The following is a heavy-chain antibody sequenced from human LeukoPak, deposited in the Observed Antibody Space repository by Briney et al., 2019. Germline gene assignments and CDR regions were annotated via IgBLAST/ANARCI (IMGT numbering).Heavy chain of an antibody. Sequence: PGGSLRLSCAASGFTFSSYWMHWVRQAPGKGLLWVSRMNSDGSITTYADSVKGRFTISRDNAKNTLFLQMNSLRAEDTAVYYCVRALLGTSDSWGQGTLVTVSS. CDR3: VRALLGTSDS. CDR2: MNSDGSIT. J-gene: IGHJ4*02. D-gene: IGHD7-27*01. V-gene: IGHV3-74*01. CDR1: GFTFSSYW.